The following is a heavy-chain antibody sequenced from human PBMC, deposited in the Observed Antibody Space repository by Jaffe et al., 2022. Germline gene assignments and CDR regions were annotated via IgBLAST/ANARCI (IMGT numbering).Heavy chain of an antibody. J-gene: IGHJ6*03. CDR2: INAGNGNT. D-gene: IGHD2-8*02. CDR1: GYTFTSYA. V-gene: IGHV1-3*01. Sequence: QVQLVQSGAEVKKPGASVKVSCKASGYTFTSYAMHWVRQAPGQRLEWMGWINAGNGNTKYSQKFQGRVTITRDTSASTAYMELSSLRSEDTAVYYCARDVGMYWSLPDYYYMDVWGKGTTVTVSS. CDR3: ARDVGMYWSLPDYYYMDV.